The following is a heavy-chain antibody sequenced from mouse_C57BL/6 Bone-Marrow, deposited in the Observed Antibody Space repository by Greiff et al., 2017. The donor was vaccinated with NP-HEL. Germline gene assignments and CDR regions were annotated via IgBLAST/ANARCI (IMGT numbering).Heavy chain of an antibody. Sequence: EVQLQQSGAELVRPGASVKLSCTASGFNIKDYYMHWVKQRPEQGLEWIGRIDPEDGDTEYAPKFQGKAIMTADTSSNTAYLQLSSLTSEDTSVYYCTPYYYGSSYEAMDYWGQGTSVTVSS. D-gene: IGHD1-1*01. CDR3: TPYYYGSSYEAMDY. V-gene: IGHV14-1*01. J-gene: IGHJ4*01. CDR1: GFNIKDYY. CDR2: IDPEDGDT.